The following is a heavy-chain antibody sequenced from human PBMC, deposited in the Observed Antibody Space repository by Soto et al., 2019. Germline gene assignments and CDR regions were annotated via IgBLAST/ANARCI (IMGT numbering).Heavy chain of an antibody. CDR2: LNSDGTSA. J-gene: IGHJ4*02. D-gene: IGHD6-19*01. V-gene: IGHV3-74*01. Sequence: EVQLVESGGGLVQTGGSLRLSCAGSGFTFSSNWMHWVRQDPGKGLVWVSRLNSDGTSASYADSVKGRFTISRDNAKNTLFRQMISLAAADTALYYCARGPSGWFGFDYWGQGTLVTVSS. CDR3: ARGPSGWFGFDY. CDR1: GFTFSSNW.